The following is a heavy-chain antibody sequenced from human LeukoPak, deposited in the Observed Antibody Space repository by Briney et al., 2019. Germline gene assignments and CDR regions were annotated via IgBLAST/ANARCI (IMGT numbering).Heavy chain of an antibody. CDR2: INAGNGNT. V-gene: IGHV1-3*01. CDR3: ARSYIVVVPAVYFDY. J-gene: IGHJ4*02. CDR1: GYTFTSYA. Sequence: ASVKVSCKASGYTFTSYAMHWVRQAPGQRLEWMGWINAGNGNTKYSQKFQGRVTITRDTSASTAYMELSSLRSEDTAVYYCARSYIVVVPAVYFDYWGQGTLVTVSS. D-gene: IGHD2-2*01.